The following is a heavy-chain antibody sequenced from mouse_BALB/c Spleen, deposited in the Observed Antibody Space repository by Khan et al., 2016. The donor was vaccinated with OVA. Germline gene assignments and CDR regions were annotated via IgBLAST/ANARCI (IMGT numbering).Heavy chain of an antibody. CDR3: SRSGYGGFAY. J-gene: IGHJ3*01. V-gene: IGHV1-18*01. CDR1: GYSFTDYT. Sequence: VRLQQSGPELVKPGASMTISCKASGYSFTDYTMNWVKQSHGENLEWIGLINPYNGGSNYNQKFKDKATLTVDKSSSTAYMELLSLTSDDSAVYYCSRSGYGGFAYWGQGTLVSVSA. CDR2: INPYNGGS. D-gene: IGHD1-2*01.